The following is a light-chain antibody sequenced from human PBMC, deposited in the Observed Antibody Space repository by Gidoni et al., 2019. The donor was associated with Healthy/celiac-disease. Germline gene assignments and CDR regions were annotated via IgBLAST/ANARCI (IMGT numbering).Light chain of an antibody. CDR2: AAS. CDR3: QQRYSTPLYT. Sequence: DIQMPQSPSSLSASVGDRVTITCRASQSISSYLNWYQQKPGKAAKLLIYAASSLQSGVPSRFSGSGSGTDFTLTISSLQPEDVATYYCQQRYSTPLYTFGQGTKLEIK. V-gene: IGKV1-39*01. J-gene: IGKJ2*01. CDR1: QSISSY.